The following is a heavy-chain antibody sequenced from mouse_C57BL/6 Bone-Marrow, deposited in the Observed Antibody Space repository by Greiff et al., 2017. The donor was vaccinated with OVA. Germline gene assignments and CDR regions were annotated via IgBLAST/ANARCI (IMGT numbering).Heavy chain of an antibody. V-gene: IGHV3-6*01. Sequence: EESGPGLVKPSQSLSLTCSVTGYSITSGYYWNWIRQFPGNNLEWMGYISYDGSHTYNPSLKNRISITRDTSKNQFFLKLNSVTTEDSATYYCARDPPHYYGSSNWYFDVWGTGTTVTVSS. J-gene: IGHJ1*03. CDR2: ISYDGSH. CDR3: ARDPPHYYGSSNWYFDV. D-gene: IGHD1-1*01. CDR1: GYSITSGYY.